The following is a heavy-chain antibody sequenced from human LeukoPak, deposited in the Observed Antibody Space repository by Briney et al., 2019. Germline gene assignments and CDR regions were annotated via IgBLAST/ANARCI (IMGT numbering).Heavy chain of an antibody. D-gene: IGHD2-2*01. CDR3: ARRGGSTSQKYDY. CDR1: GYRFTNYW. V-gene: IGHV5-51*01. J-gene: IGHJ4*02. CDR2: IYPDDSDT. Sequence: GESLKISCKGSGYRFTNYWIGWVRQMPGKGLEWMGIIYPDDSDTRYSPSFQGQVTISADRSISTAYLQWSGLKASDTAMYYCARRGGSTSQKYDYWGQGTLVTVSS.